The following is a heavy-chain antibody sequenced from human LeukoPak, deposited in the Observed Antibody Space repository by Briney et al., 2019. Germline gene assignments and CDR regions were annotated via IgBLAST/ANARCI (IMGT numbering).Heavy chain of an antibody. V-gene: IGHV6-1*01. Sequence: SQTLSLTCAISGDSVSSNSAAWNWIRQSPSRGLEWLGRTYYRSKWYNDYAVSVKSRITINPDTSKNQFSLQLNSVTPEDTAVYYCERGPNLNYDFWSGSRSGYDYGGRGPLVTVSS. CDR1: GDSVSSNSAA. CDR3: ERGPNLNYDFWSGSRSGYDY. J-gene: IGHJ4*02. CDR2: TYYRSKWYN. D-gene: IGHD3-3*01.